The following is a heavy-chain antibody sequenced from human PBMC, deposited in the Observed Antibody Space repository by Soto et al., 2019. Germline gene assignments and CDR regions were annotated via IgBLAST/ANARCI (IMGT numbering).Heavy chain of an antibody. D-gene: IGHD2-15*01. CDR1: GFTFSSYA. CDR3: AKDRPRGCSGGSCDS. Sequence: GGSLRFSCAASGFTFSSYAMSWVRQAPGKGLEWVSGISGSGGSTNHADSVKGRFTISRDNAKTTPYLKMNTLKAADTAVYCCAKDRPRGCSGGSCDSGA. CDR2: ISGSGGST. J-gene: IGHJ5*01. V-gene: IGHV3-23*01.